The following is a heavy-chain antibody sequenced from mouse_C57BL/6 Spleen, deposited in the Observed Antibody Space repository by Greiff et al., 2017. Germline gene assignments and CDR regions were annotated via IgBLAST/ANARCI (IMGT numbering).Heavy chain of an antibody. CDR3: ANVLYDYGTFAY. CDR2: INPYNGGT. D-gene: IGHD2-4*01. CDR1: GYTFTDSY. J-gene: IGHJ3*01. V-gene: IGHV1-19*01. Sequence: DVQLQESGPVLVTPGASVTMSCKASGYTFTDSYLNWVKQSHGKSLEWIGVINPYNGGTSYNQKFKGKATLTVDKSSITAYMERNSLTSENSSVYYCANVLYDYGTFAYWGQGTLVTVSA.